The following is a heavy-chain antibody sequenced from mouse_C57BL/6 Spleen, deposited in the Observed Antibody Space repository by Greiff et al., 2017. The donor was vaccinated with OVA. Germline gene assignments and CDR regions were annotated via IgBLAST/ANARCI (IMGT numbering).Heavy chain of an antibody. Sequence: VQLKESGPELVKPGASVKISCKASGYSFTDYNMNWVKQSNGKSIEWIGVINPNYGTTSYNQKFKGKATLTVDQSSSTAYMQLNSLTSEDSAVYYCARSPFTTVNGFAYWGQGTLVTVSA. CDR3: ARSPFTTVNGFAY. CDR1: GYSFTDYN. V-gene: IGHV1-39*01. J-gene: IGHJ3*01. CDR2: INPNYGTT. D-gene: IGHD1-1*01.